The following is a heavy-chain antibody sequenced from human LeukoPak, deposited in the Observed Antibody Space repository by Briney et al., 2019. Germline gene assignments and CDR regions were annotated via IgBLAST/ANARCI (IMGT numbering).Heavy chain of an antibody. CDR3: ARGGYYDSSALIDY. Sequence: PSETLSLTCTVSGGSISSGGYYWSWIRQHPGKGLEWIGYIYYSGSTYYNPSLKSQVTISVDTSKNQFSLKLSSVTAADTAVYYCARGGYYDSSALIDYWGQGTLVTVSS. CDR1: GGSISSGGYY. J-gene: IGHJ4*02. D-gene: IGHD3-22*01. CDR2: IYYSGST. V-gene: IGHV4-31*01.